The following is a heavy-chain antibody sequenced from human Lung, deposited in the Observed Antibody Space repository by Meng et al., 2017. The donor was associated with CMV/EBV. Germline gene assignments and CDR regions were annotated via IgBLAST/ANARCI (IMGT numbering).Heavy chain of an antibody. V-gene: IGHV1-2*02. D-gene: IGHD2-2*01. J-gene: IGHJ6*02. CDR3: ARERYLVPAASPDYYYYGMDV. Sequence: ASVKVSCKASEYTFTAYYIHWVRQAPGQGLEWMGWIDPNGGGTNYAQKFQDRVTMTSDTSIRTAYMELSRLRSDDAALYYCARERYLVPAASPDYYYYGMDVWXQGTTVXVSS. CDR2: IDPNGGGT. CDR1: EYTFTAYY.